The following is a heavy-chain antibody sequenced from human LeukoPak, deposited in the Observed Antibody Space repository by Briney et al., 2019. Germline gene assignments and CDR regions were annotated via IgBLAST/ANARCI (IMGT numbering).Heavy chain of an antibody. D-gene: IGHD1-26*01. CDR2: INHRGTT. V-gene: IGHV4-59*01. CDR3: ARDRSGSYYTFDV. J-gene: IGHJ3*01. CDR1: GGSISSYY. Sequence: SETLSLTCAVSGGSISSYYWSWVRQPPGEGLEWIGYINHRGTTKSNPSLKSRVTMSLDASKSQVSLNLNSVTAADTAIYYCARDRSGSYYTFDVWGQGTVVTVSS.